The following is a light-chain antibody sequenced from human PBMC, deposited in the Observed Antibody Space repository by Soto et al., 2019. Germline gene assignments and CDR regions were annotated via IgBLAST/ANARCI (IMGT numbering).Light chain of an antibody. Sequence: EVVLTQSPATLSVSPGERASLSCWDSQKIGYDLAWYQRRPGQAPRLLFYGTSTRATGIPARFSGSGSGTEFTLTISSLQSEDFALYYCQHYNNWPLTFGGGTKVELK. CDR2: GTS. V-gene: IGKV3-15*01. CDR1: QKIGYD. CDR3: QHYNNWPLT. J-gene: IGKJ4*01.